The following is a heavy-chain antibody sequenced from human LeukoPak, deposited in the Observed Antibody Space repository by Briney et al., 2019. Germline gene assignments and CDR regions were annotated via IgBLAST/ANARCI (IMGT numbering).Heavy chain of an antibody. CDR1: GFTFSSAP. CDR2: ISADGPT. V-gene: IGHV3-23*01. CDR3: AKVSQWGNSRWYEGD. J-gene: IGHJ4*02. D-gene: IGHD6-13*01. Sequence: GGSLRLSCAASGFTFSSAPMSWVRQAPGKGLDWVSSISADGPTYYADSVKGRFTISRDNSKNTLYLQMNSLRGEDTAVYYCAKVSQWGNSRWYEGDWGQGTLVTVSS.